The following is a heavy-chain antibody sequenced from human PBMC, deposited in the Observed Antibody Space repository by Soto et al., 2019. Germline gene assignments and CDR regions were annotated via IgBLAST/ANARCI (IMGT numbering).Heavy chain of an antibody. D-gene: IGHD3-3*01. V-gene: IGHV1-18*01. CDR1: GYTFTSYG. J-gene: IGHJ4*02. CDR2: ISAYNRNT. CDR3: ERDQIYYDFWSGYYGGGRLIDY. Sequence: ASVKVSCKASGYTFTSYGISWLRQAPGQGREWMGWISAYNRNTNYAQKLQGRVTMTTDTSTSTAYMELRSLRSDDTAVYYCERDQIYYDFWSGYYGGGRLIDYWGQGTLVTVSS.